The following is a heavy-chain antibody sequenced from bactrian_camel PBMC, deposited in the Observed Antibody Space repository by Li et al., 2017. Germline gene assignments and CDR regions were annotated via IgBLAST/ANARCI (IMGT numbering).Heavy chain of an antibody. CDR2: INSDGET. D-gene: IGHD5*01. Sequence: ESGGGSVQAGGSLRLSCAVSGLRYSANGLAWFRQAPGKEREKVASINSDGETTYGNFVKGRFTISQDNTKRVVYLQMNGLKPEDTAMYYCAAAEGHIVPGVKAVLQFGYEGQGTQVTVS. J-gene: IGHJ6*01. CDR3: AAAEGHIVPGVKAVLQFGY. V-gene: IGHV3S53*01. CDR1: GLRYSANG.